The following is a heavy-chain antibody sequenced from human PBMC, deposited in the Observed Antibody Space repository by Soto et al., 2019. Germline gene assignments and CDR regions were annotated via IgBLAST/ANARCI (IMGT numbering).Heavy chain of an antibody. CDR3: ARGIAAAANDDY. J-gene: IGHJ4*02. Sequence: QVQLVESGGGVVQPGRSLRLSCAASGFTFSSYAMHWVRQAPGKGLEWVAVISYDGSNKYYADSVKGRFTISRDNSKNTLYLQMNSLRAEDTAVYYCARGIAAAANDDYWGQGTLVTVSS. CDR1: GFTFSSYA. V-gene: IGHV3-30-3*01. D-gene: IGHD6-13*01. CDR2: ISYDGSNK.